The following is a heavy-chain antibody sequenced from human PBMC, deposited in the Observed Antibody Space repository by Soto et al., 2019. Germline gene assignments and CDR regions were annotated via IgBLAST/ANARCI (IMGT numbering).Heavy chain of an antibody. J-gene: IGHJ6*02. V-gene: IGHV3-30*03. CDR2: ISSDGRHK. D-gene: IGHD4-17*01. Sequence: QVQLVESGGGVVQPGGSLRLSCAASRFRFSDYGMHWVRQAPGKGLEWVAVISSDGRHKHYAESLKGRLTISRDDSKDTLFLQMNSLGADDTAVYFCATGTRSVSTLPWGGMDVWGQGTTVTVS. CDR1: RFRFSDYG. CDR3: ATGTRSVSTLPWGGMDV.